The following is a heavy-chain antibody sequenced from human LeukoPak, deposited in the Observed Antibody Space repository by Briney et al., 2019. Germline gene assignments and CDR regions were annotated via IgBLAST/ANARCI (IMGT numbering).Heavy chain of an antibody. V-gene: IGHV3-23*01. Sequence: GGSLRLSCAASGFTFSSYAMSWVRQAPGKGLEWVSAISGSGGSTYYADSVKGRFTISRDNAKNSLYLQMNSLRAEDTAVYYCARAQIHYYMDVWGKGTTVTVSS. CDR1: GFTFSSYA. CDR3: ARAQIHYYMDV. J-gene: IGHJ6*03. CDR2: ISGSGGST.